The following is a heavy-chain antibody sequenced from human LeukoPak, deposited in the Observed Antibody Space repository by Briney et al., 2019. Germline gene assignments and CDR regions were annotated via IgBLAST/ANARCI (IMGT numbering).Heavy chain of an antibody. CDR3: AKGGLYYDSSGYYDY. Sequence: GGSLRLSCAASGFTFSSYAMSWVRQAPGKGLEWVSAISGSGGSTYYADSVKGRFTISRDNSKNTLYLQMNSLRAEDTAVYYCAKGGLYYDSSGYYDYWGQGTLVTVSS. CDR2: ISGSGGST. J-gene: IGHJ4*02. V-gene: IGHV3-23*01. D-gene: IGHD3-22*01. CDR1: GFTFSSYA.